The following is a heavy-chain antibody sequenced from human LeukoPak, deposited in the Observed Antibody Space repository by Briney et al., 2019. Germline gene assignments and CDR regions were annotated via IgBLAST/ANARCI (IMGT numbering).Heavy chain of an antibody. CDR3: ARAERGGYSGYDYGVDL. J-gene: IGHJ6*04. V-gene: IGHV3-30*04. CDR2: ISYDGSNK. Sequence: PGGSLRLSCAASGFTFSSYAMHWVRQAPGKGLEWVAVISYDGSNKYYADSVKGRFTISRDNSKNTLYLQMNSLRAEDTAVYYCARAERGGYSGYDYGVDLWGKGTTVTVSS. CDR1: GFTFSSYA. D-gene: IGHD5-12*01.